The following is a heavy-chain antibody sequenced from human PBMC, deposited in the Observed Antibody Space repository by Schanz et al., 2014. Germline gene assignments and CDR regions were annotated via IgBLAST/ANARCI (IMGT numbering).Heavy chain of an antibody. D-gene: IGHD1-26*01. CDR3: ARARELLRGQYYFDY. CDR2: IWYDGTDR. Sequence: QVQLVESGGGVVRPGRSLRLSCAASGFTFNNYGMHWVRQAPGKGLEWVAVIWYDGTDRYYADSVKGRFTISRDNSKNTLYLQMNSLRAEDTAVYYCARARELLRGQYYFDYWGQGSLVTVSS. J-gene: IGHJ4*02. V-gene: IGHV3-33*01. CDR1: GFTFNNYG.